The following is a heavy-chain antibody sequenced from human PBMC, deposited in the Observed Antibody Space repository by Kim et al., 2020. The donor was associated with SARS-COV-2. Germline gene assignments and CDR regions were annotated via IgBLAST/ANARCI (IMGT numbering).Heavy chain of an antibody. V-gene: IGHV4-61*02. D-gene: IGHD1-1*01. J-gene: IGHJ3*02. Sequence: SETLSLTCTVSGGSISSGSYYWSWIRQPAGKGLEWIGRIYTSGSTNYNPSLKSRVTISVDTSKNQFSLKLSSVTAADTAVYYCAREPFHFNWNDAGSAVRDAFDIWGQGTMVTVSS. CDR1: GGSISSGSYY. CDR2: IYTSGST. CDR3: AREPFHFNWNDAGSAVRDAFDI.